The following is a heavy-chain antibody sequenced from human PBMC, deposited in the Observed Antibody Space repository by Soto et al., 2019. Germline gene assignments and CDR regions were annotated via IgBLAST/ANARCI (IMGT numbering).Heavy chain of an antibody. CDR1: GGSISGYY. J-gene: IGHJ4*02. CDR3: ARVCALGQCYFDY. D-gene: IGHD3-16*01. V-gene: IGHV4-59*01. CDR2: IYYSGST. Sequence: QVQLQESGPGLVKPSETLSLTCTVSGGSISGYYWTWMRQPPGKGLECIGYIYYSGSTNFNPSLKRRVTMAVDTSKNQFSLKLNSVTAADTAVYHCARVCALGQCYFDYWGQGTLVTVSS.